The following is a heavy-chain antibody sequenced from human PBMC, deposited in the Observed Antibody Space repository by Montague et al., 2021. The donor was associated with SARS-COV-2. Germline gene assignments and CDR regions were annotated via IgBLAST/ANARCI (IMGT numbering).Heavy chain of an antibody. CDR3: VSGYSYGNEFDY. V-gene: IGHV3-30-3*01. CDR2: ISYDGSNK. D-gene: IGHD5-18*01. Sequence: SLRLSCAASGFTFSSYAMHWVRQAPGKGLEWVAVISYDGSNKYYADSVKGRFTISRDNSKNTLYLQMNSLRAEDTAVYYCVSGYSYGNEFDYWGQGTLVTVSS. J-gene: IGHJ4*02. CDR1: GFTFSSYA.